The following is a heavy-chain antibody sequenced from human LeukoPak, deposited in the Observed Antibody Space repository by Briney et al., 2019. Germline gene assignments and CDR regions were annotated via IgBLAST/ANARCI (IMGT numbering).Heavy chain of an antibody. J-gene: IGHJ4*02. Sequence: SETLSLTCTVSGDSISTYYWSWIRQPPGKGLEWIAYIDYRGSTTYNPSLRSRVTISVDTSKNQFSLKLSSVTAADTAVYYCARRRGNTSGFQGYYFDYWGQGTLVTVSS. D-gene: IGHD6-19*01. CDR2: IDYRGST. V-gene: IGHV4-59*12. CDR3: ARRRGNTSGFQGYYFDY. CDR1: GDSISTYY.